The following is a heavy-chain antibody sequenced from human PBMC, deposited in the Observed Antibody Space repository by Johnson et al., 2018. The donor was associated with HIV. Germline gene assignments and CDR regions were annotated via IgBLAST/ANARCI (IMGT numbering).Heavy chain of an antibody. CDR1: GFTFSSYA. V-gene: IGHV3-30*14. CDR2: ISYDGSNK. Sequence: QVQLVESGGGVVQPGRSLTLSCAASGFTFSSYAMHWVRQAPGKGREWGAVISYDGSNKYYADSVKGRFTISRDNSKNTLYLQIGSLRAEDMAVYYCARSRARRELLLGGAFDIWGQGTMVTVSS. J-gene: IGHJ3*02. D-gene: IGHD1-26*01. CDR3: ARSRARRELLLGGAFDI.